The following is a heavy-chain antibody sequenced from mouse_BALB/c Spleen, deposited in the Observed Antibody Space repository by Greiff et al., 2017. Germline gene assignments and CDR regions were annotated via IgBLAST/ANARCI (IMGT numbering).Heavy chain of an antibody. CDR3: ARDSHYCGYGYFDY. Sequence: DVHLVESGGGLVQPGGSLRLSCATSGFTFTDYYMSWVRQPPGKALEWLGFIRNKANGYTTEYSASVKGRFTISRDNSQSILYLQMNTLRAEDSATYYCARDSHYCGYGYFDYWGQGTTLTVSS. V-gene: IGHV7-3*02. J-gene: IGHJ2*01. CDR1: GFTFTDYY. CDR2: IRNKANGYTT. D-gene: IGHD1-2*01.